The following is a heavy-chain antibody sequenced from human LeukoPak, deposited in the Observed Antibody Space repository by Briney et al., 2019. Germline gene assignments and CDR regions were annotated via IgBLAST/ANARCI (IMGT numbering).Heavy chain of an antibody. J-gene: IGHJ3*02. V-gene: IGHV4-34*01. CDR3: AKTNGYGLVDI. CDR2: INHSGST. CDR1: GGSFSGYY. Sequence: SETLSLTCAVYGGSFSGYYWSWIRQPPGKGLEWIGEINHSGSTNYNPSLKSRVTISVDTSKNQFSLKLTSVTAADTAVYYCAKTNGYGLVDIWGQGTMVTVSS. D-gene: IGHD3-10*01.